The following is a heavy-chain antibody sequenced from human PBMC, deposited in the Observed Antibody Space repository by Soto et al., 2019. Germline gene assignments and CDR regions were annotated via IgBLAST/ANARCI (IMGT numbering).Heavy chain of an antibody. CDR1: GDSVSSNSAA. CDR3: ARDGVCSGYFFFSSCYGGRRDPFYF. V-gene: IGHV6-1*01. D-gene: IGHD2-15*01. J-gene: IGHJ3*01. CDR2: TYYRSKWYN. Sequence: PSQTLSLTCAMAGDSVSSNSAAWNWVRQSQSRGLEWLGRTYYRSKWYNDYAVSVKSRITINPDTSKNQFSLQLNSVTPEDTAVDYCARDGVCSGYFFFSSCYGGRRDPFYFCAQRSTVTVSS.